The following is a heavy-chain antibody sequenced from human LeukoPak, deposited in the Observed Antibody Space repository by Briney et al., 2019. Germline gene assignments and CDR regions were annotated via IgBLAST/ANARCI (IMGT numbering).Heavy chain of an antibody. Sequence: PSETLSLTCTVSDGSINDYYWSWIRQPAGKGLEWIGRIYTSGSTNYNPSLKSRVIMSLDTPKNQFSLRLRSVTAADTAVYYCARVTMITGYFDYWAQGTLVTVSS. CDR2: IYTSGST. D-gene: IGHD3-16*01. CDR3: ARVTMITGYFDY. CDR1: DGSINDYY. J-gene: IGHJ4*02. V-gene: IGHV4-4*07.